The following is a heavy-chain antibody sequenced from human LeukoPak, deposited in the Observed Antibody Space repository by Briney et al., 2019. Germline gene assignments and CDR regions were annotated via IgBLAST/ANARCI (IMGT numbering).Heavy chain of an antibody. CDR2: IEKTGSYV. Sequence: PGGSLRLSCAASGVTFSSYSMNWVRQAPGKGLEWVSSIEKTGSYVYHVDSVRGRFTISRDNAKNSLYLQMNSLRAEDTAVYYCAREGVGIKDLDFWGQGTLVTVSS. CDR3: AREGVGIKDLDF. V-gene: IGHV3-21*01. J-gene: IGHJ4*02. D-gene: IGHD1-26*01. CDR1: GVTFSSYS.